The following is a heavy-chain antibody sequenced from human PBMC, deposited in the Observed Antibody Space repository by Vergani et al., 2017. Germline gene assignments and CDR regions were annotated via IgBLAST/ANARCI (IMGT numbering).Heavy chain of an antibody. Sequence: QVQLQESGPGLVKPSQTLSLTCTVSGGSISSGGYYWSWIRQHPGKGLEWIGYIYYSGSTYYNPSLKSRVTISVDTSKNQFSLKLSSVTAADTAVYYCARVERGDGYNYYFDYWGQGTLVTVSS. CDR3: ARVERGDGYNYYFDY. J-gene: IGHJ4*02. D-gene: IGHD5-24*01. V-gene: IGHV4-31*03. CDR1: GGSISSGGYY. CDR2: IYYSGST.